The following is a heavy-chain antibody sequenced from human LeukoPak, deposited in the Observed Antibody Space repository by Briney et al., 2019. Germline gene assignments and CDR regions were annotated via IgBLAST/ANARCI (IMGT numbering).Heavy chain of an antibody. V-gene: IGHV1-2*02. D-gene: IGHD2-2*01. CDR1: GYTFTDYY. CDR3: ARANFLYCSSITCHFDY. CDR2: INPNDGDT. Sequence: GASVKVSCKASGYTFTDYYMHWVRQAPGQGFEWMGWINPNDGDTNYAQKFQGRVTMTRDTSISTAHMEVSRLRSDDTAVYYCARANFLYCSSITCHFDYWGQGTLVTVSS. J-gene: IGHJ4*02.